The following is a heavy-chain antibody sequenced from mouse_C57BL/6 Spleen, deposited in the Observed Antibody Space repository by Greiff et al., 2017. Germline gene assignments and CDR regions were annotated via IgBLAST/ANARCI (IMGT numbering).Heavy chain of an antibody. D-gene: IGHD1-1*01. CDR3: TTHYYGSSYERSVFDV. Sequence: VQLQQSGAELVRPGASVKLSCTASGFNIKDYYMHWVKQRPEQGLEWIGRIDPEDGDTEYAPKFQGKATMTADTSSNTAYLQLSSLTSEDTAVYYCTTHYYGSSYERSVFDVWGTGTTVTVSS. CDR1: GFNIKDYY. J-gene: IGHJ1*03. CDR2: IDPEDGDT. V-gene: IGHV14-1*01.